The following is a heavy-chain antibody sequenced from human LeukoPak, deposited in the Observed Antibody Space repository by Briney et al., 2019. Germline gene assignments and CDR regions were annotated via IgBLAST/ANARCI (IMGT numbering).Heavy chain of an antibody. CDR1: GFTFSSYA. V-gene: IGHV3-30*04. CDR3: ARREAAFDY. CDR2: ILYDGSNK. J-gene: IGHJ4*02. Sequence: PGRSLRLSCAASGFTFSSYAMHWVRQAPGKGLEWVAVILYDGSNKYYADSVKGRFTISRDNSKNTLYLQMNSLRAEDTAVYYCARREAAFDYWGQGTLVTVSS. D-gene: IGHD5-24*01.